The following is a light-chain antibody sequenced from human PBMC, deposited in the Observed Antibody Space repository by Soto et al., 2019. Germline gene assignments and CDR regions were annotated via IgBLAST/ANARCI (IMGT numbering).Light chain of an antibody. CDR2: EGS. CDR3: CSYAGRSTYV. V-gene: IGLV2-23*01. CDR1: SSDVGSYNL. Sequence: QSALTQPASVSGSPGPSITISCTGTSSDVGSYNLVSWYQQHPGKAPKLMIYEGSKRPSGVSNRFSGSKSGNTASLTISGLQAEDEADSYCCSYAGRSTYVFGTATKLTVL. J-gene: IGLJ1*01.